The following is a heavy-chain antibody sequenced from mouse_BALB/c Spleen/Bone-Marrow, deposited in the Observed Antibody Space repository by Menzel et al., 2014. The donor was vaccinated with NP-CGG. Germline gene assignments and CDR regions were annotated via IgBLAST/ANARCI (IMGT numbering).Heavy chain of an antibody. J-gene: IGHJ4*01. Sequence: EVQLQQSGAEIVRPGALVKLSCKASGFNIKDYYMQWVKQRPEQGLEWIGWIDPENGNTIYDPKFQGKASITADTSSNTAYLQLSSLTSEDTAVYYCARGDGYAMDYWGQGPSVTVSS. V-gene: IGHV14-1*02. CDR2: IDPENGNT. CDR1: GFNIKDYY. CDR3: ARGDGYAMDY.